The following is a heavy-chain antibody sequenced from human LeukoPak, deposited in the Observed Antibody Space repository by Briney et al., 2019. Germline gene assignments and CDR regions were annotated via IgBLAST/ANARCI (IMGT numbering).Heavy chain of an antibody. CDR2: IYTSGST. CDR3: ARGAVPAALHYYYYYYMDV. D-gene: IGHD2-2*01. Sequence: SETLSLTCTVSGGSISSYYWSWIRQPAGKGLEWIGRIYTSGSTNYNPSLKSRVTMSVDTSKNQFSLKLSSVTAADTAVYYCARGAVPAALHYYYYYYMDVWGKGTTVTVSS. J-gene: IGHJ6*03. V-gene: IGHV4-4*07. CDR1: GGSISSYY.